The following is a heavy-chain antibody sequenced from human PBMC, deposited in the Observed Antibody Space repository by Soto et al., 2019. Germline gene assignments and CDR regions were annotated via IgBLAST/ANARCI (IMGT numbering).Heavy chain of an antibody. CDR1: GFALSTIGVG. CDR3: AHRVTSPYYYDGSDYPHVFHI. J-gene: IGHJ3*02. V-gene: IGHV2-5*02. D-gene: IGHD3-22*01. CDR2: IYWDDDK. Sequence: QITLKESGPTLGKPAQNRTLTCTVSGFALSTIGVGVGWIRQPPGKALEWLALIYWDDDKRYSPSLKSRLPNTRDTSHNQVVLRMTHIDPVDRATYFCAHRVTSPYYYDGSDYPHVFHIWVQRPLVAVSS.